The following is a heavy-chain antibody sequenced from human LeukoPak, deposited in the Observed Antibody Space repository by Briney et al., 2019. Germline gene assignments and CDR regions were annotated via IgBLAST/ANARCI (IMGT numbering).Heavy chain of an antibody. CDR1: GGSISSYY. V-gene: IGHV4-59*01. CDR2: IYYSGST. D-gene: IGHD3-9*01. Sequence: SETLSLTCTVPGGSISSYYCSWIRQPPGKGLEWIGYIYYSGSTNYNPSLKSRVTISVDTSKNQFSLKLSSVAAADTAVYYCARFWDYDILTGYFDYWGQGTLVTVSS. J-gene: IGHJ4*02. CDR3: ARFWDYDILTGYFDY.